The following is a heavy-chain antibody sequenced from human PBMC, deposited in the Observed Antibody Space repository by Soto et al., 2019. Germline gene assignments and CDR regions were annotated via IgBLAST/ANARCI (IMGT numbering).Heavy chain of an antibody. D-gene: IGHD3-10*01. CDR1: GGTCSSYA. J-gene: IGHJ4*02. Sequence: ASVKVSCRASGGTCSSYAISWVRQAPGQGLEWMGGIIPIFGTANYAQKFQGRVTITADKSTSTAYMELSSLRSEDTVVYYCARESVSGGLDYWGQGTLVTVSS. V-gene: IGHV1-69*06. CDR3: ARESVSGGLDY. CDR2: IIPIFGTA.